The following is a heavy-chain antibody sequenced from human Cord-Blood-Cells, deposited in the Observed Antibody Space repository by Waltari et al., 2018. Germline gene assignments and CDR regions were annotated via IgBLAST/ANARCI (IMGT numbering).Heavy chain of an antibody. CDR2: IYYSGST. V-gene: IGHV4-59*01. D-gene: IGHD5-18*01. J-gene: IGHJ3*02. Sequence: QVQLQESGPGLVKPSETLSLTCTVSGGSISSYYWSWIRHPPGKGLEWIGYIYYSGSTNYNPSLKSRVTISVDTSKNQFSLKLSSVTAADTAVYYCARVRGYSYGRDAFDIWGQGTMVTVSS. CDR1: GGSISSYY. CDR3: ARVRGYSYGRDAFDI.